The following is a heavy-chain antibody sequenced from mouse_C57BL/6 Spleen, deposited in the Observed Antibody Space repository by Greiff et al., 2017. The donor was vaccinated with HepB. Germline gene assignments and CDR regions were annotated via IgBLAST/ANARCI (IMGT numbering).Heavy chain of an antibody. Sequence: EVKLMESGEGLVKPGGSLKLSCAASGFTFSSYAMSWVRQTPEKRLEWVAYISSGGDYIYYADTVKGRFTISRDNARNTLYLQMSSLKSEDTAMYYCTRESGNYERAMDYWGQGTSVTVSS. V-gene: IGHV5-9-1*02. CDR3: TRESGNYERAMDY. D-gene: IGHD2-1*01. J-gene: IGHJ4*01. CDR1: GFTFSSYA. CDR2: ISSGGDYI.